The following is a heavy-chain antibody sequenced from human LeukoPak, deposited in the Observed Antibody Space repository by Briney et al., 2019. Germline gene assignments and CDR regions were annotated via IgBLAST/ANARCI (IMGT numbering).Heavy chain of an antibody. CDR3: ARLRGWSDY. V-gene: IGHV4-34*01. CDR1: GGSFSGYY. J-gene: IGHJ4*02. CDR2: INHSGST. D-gene: IGHD6-19*01. Sequence: PSETLSLTCAVYGGSFSGYYWSWIRQPPGKGLEWIGEINHSGSTNYNPSLKSRVTISVDTSKNQFSLKLSSVTAADTAVYYCARLRGWSDYWGQGTLVTVSS.